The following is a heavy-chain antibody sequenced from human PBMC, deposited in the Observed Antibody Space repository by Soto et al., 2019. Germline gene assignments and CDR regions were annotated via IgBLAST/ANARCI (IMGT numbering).Heavy chain of an antibody. CDR3: AKDQLLPDALYFDY. J-gene: IGHJ4*02. CDR1: VFTFSSYA. D-gene: IGHD2-15*01. Sequence: VGSLRLSCASSVFTFSSYAMSCVRHSPGKWLEWVSAISGSGGSTYYADSVKGRFTISRDNSKNTLYLQMNSLRAEDTAVYYCAKDQLLPDALYFDYWGQGTLVNV. V-gene: IGHV3-23*01. CDR2: ISGSGGST.